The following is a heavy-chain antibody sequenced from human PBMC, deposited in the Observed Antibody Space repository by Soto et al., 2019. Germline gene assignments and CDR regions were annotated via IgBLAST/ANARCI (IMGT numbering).Heavy chain of an antibody. CDR3: ARTNMVRGQGRWGYYYYGMDV. D-gene: IGHD3-10*01. J-gene: IGHJ6*02. V-gene: IGHV4-30-4*01. CDR2: IYYSGST. Sequence: PSEALSLTCTVSGGSISSGDYYWSWIRQPPGKGLEWFGYIYYSGSTYYNPSLKSRVTISVDTSKNQFSLKLSSVTAADTAVYYCARTNMVRGQGRWGYYYYGMDVWGQGTTVTVSS. CDR1: GGSISSGDYY.